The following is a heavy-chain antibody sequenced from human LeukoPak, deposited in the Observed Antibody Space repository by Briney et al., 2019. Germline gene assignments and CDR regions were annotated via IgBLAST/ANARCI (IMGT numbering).Heavy chain of an antibody. V-gene: IGHV4-39*01. J-gene: IGHJ4*02. CDR1: GGSISSSSYY. CDR2: VYYSGIT. CDR3: GRQSYDSSASPMFFDF. D-gene: IGHD3-22*01. Sequence: SETLSLTCTVSGGSISSSSYYWGWIRQPPGKGLKWIGTVYYSGITYYNPSLKSRVTISVDTSKNQFSLKLSSVTAADTAVYYCGRQSYDSSASPMFFDFWGQGTLVTVSS.